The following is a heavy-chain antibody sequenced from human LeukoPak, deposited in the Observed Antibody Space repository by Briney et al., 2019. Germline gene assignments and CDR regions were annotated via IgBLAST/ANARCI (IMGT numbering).Heavy chain of an antibody. Sequence: GGSLRLSCAASGFTFSSYSMNWVRQAPGKGLEWVSSISSSSSYIYYADSVKGRFTISRDNAKNSLYLQMNSLRAEDTAVYYCARSGRSWSGYYFAYWGQGTLVTVSS. J-gene: IGHJ4*02. CDR3: ARSGRSWSGYYFAY. CDR1: GFTFSSYS. D-gene: IGHD3-3*01. V-gene: IGHV3-21*01. CDR2: ISSSSSYI.